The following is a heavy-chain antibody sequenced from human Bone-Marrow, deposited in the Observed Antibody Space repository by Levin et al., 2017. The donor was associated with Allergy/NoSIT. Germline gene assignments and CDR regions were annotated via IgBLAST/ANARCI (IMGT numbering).Heavy chain of an antibody. CDR1: GFSFSTYH. J-gene: IGHJ3*01. CDR3: TRDWSVVIRAFDV. V-gene: IGHV3-48*01. D-gene: IGHD2/OR15-2a*01. CDR2: IDKSGNLI. Sequence: LSLTCAASGFSFSTYHMIWVRQAPGKGLEWVSFIDKSGNLIHYADSVKGRFTVSRDNVKNSLYLQMNSLRAEDTAVYYCTRDWSVVIRAFDVWGLGTTVTVSS.